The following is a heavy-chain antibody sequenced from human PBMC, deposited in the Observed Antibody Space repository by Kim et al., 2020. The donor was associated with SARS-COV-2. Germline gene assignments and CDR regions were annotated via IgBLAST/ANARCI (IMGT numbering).Heavy chain of an antibody. CDR3: ARGAIFGVIIMVTFDI. D-gene: IGHD3-3*01. Sequence: KFQGRVNITRDTSASTAYMELSSLRSEDTAVYYCARGAIFGVIIMVTFDIWGQGTMVTVSS. V-gene: IGHV1-3*01. J-gene: IGHJ3*02.